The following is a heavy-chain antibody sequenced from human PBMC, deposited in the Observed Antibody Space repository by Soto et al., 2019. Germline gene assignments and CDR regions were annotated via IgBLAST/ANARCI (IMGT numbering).Heavy chain of an antibody. CDR3: ARHSQFYCSGGSCSGSMDG. CDR2: INPSGGGT. J-gene: IGHJ6*02. Sequence: QVQLVQSGAEVKKPGASVKVSCEASGYSFISHHMLWVRQAPGQGLEWMGIINPSGGGTRYAQKFQDRVTMTRDTSTSTIYMQLTGLRSEDTAVYYCARHSQFYCSGGSCSGSMDGWGQGTTVTVSS. CDR1: GYSFISHH. D-gene: IGHD2-15*01. V-gene: IGHV1-46*01.